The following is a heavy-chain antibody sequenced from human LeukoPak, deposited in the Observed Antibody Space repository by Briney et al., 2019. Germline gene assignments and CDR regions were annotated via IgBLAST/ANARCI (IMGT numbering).Heavy chain of an antibody. V-gene: IGHV1-46*01. D-gene: IGHD5-24*01. CDR2: INPSGSST. CDR3: ARVRDGYNDAYDI. J-gene: IGHJ3*02. CDR1: GYAFTRHY. Sequence: ASVKVSCKASGYAFTRHYMHWVRQAPGQGLEWMGLINPSGSSTNYAQKFQGRVTMTRDTSTSTVYMELSSLKSEDTAVYYCARVRDGYNDAYDIWGQGTMVTVSS.